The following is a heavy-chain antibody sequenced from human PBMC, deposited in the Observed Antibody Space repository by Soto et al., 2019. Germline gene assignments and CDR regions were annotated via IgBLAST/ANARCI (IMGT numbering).Heavy chain of an antibody. J-gene: IGHJ4*02. CDR2: IYYSGST. D-gene: IGHD3-10*01. CDR1: GGSVGSGSYY. Sequence: NPSETLSLTCTVSGGSVGSGSYYWSWIRQPPGKGLEWIGYIYYSGSTNYNPSLKSRVTISVDTSKNQFSLKLSSVTAAATAVYYWARGSGFSGHGLFEYWGQGTLVAVSS. CDR3: ARGSGFSGHGLFEY. V-gene: IGHV4-61*01.